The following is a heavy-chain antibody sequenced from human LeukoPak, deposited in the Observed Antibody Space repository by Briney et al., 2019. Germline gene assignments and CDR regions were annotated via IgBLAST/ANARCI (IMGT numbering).Heavy chain of an antibody. D-gene: IGHD5-12*01. CDR1: GYTFSNYG. V-gene: IGHV1-2*06. J-gene: IGHJ4*02. Sequence: ASVKVSCKASGYTFSNYGISWLRQAPGQGLEWMGRINPNSGGTNYAQKFQGGVTMTRDTSISTAYMELSRLRSDDTAVYYCASGIHTYSAYDYADYWGQGTLVTVSS. CDR3: ASGIHTYSAYDYADY. CDR2: INPNSGGT.